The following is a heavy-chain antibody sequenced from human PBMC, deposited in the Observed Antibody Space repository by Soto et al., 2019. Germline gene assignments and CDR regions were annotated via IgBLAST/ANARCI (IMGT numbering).Heavy chain of an antibody. Sequence: QVQLVQSGAEVKKPGSSVKVSCKASGGIFSNFAFNWMRQAPGQGLEWMGGIIPTLGTPHYAQKFLGRVTITADESTRTVYMEMSSLTVEDTAVYYCARVGLGAYDYWGQGTLVLVSS. CDR3: ARVGLGAYDY. J-gene: IGHJ4*02. CDR1: GGIFSNFA. V-gene: IGHV1-69*01. D-gene: IGHD6-19*01. CDR2: IIPTLGTP.